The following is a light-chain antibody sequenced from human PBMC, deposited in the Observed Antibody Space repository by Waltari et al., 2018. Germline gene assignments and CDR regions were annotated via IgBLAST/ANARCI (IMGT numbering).Light chain of an antibody. CDR3: QQYGTSRRT. CDR1: QSVSTSY. J-gene: IGKJ1*01. Sequence: EIVLTQSPGTLSLSPGDRATLSCRASQSVSTSYVAWYQQKAGQAHRLLIYNASTRATGIPDRFSGSGSGTDFTLTISRVEPEDFAVYYCQQYGTSRRTFGQGTKVEIK. CDR2: NAS. V-gene: IGKV3-20*01.